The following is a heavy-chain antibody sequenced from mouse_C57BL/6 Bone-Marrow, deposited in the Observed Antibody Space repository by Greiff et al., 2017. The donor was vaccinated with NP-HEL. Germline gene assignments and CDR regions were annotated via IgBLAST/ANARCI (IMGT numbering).Heavy chain of an antibody. CDR3: ASYYYGSSYAAMDY. V-gene: IGHV1-22*01. D-gene: IGHD1-1*01. CDR2: INPNNGGT. J-gene: IGHJ4*01. Sequence: EVQLQQSGPELVKPGASVKMSCKASGYTFTDYNMHWVKQSHGKSLEWIGYINPNNGGTSYNQKFKGKATLTVNKSSSTAYMELRSLTSEDSAVYYCASYYYGSSYAAMDYWGQGTSVTVSS. CDR1: GYTFTDYN.